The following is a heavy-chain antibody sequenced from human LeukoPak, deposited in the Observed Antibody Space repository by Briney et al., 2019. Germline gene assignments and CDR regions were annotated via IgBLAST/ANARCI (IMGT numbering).Heavy chain of an antibody. J-gene: IGHJ3*02. V-gene: IGHV3-48*04. CDR2: ISSSSSTI. Sequence: PGGSLRLSCAASGFTFSSYSMNWVRQAPGKGLEWVSYISSSSSTIYYADSVKGRFTISRDNAKNSLYLQMNSLRAEDTAVYYCNVLLWFGERSLGEDAFDIWGQGTMVTVSS. CDR1: GFTFSSYS. CDR3: NVLLWFGERSLGEDAFDI. D-gene: IGHD3-10*01.